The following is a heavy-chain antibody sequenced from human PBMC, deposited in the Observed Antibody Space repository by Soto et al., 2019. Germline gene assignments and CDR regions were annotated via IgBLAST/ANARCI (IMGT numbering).Heavy chain of an antibody. D-gene: IGHD4-17*01. J-gene: IGHJ4*02. Sequence: PSETLSLTCAVFGGSIITNNYFWVWIRQSPRRGLELIGSISYSGRTYDNPSLQSRVTISIDASKNQFSLKLTSVTTADTSIYYCARRRASDYGGNHHPYYFDYWGQGTLVTVSS. CDR1: GGSIITNNYF. V-gene: IGHV4-39*01. CDR3: ARRRASDYGGNHHPYYFDY. CDR2: ISYSGRT.